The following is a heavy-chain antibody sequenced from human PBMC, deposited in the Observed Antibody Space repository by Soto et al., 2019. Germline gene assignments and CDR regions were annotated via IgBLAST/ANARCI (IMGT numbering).Heavy chain of an antibody. V-gene: IGHV3-23*01. J-gene: IGHJ5*02. CDR3: AKAAQLVIVVVPFNLFDP. D-gene: IGHD2-2*03. CDR2: ISGSGGST. Sequence: GGSLRLSCAASGFTFSSYAMSWVRQAPGKGLEWVSAISGSGGSTYYADSVKGRFTISRDNSKNTLYLQMNSLRAEDTAVYYCAKAAQLVIVVVPFNLFDPRGQRTPVTVSS. CDR1: GFTFSSYA.